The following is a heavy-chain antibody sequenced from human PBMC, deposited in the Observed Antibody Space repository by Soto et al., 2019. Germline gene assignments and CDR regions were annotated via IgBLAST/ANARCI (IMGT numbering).Heavy chain of an antibody. CDR1: GFTFSSYG. CDR2: IWYDGSNK. V-gene: IGHV3-33*01. J-gene: IGHJ6*02. CDR3: ARDRAAATLGYCSGGSCYDGMDV. D-gene: IGHD2-15*01. Sequence: GSLRLSCAASGFTFSSYGMHWVRQAPGKGLEWVAVIWYDGSNKYYADSVKGRFTISRDNSKNTLYLQMNSLRAEDTAVYYCARDRAAATLGYCSGGSCYDGMDVWGQGTTVTVSS.